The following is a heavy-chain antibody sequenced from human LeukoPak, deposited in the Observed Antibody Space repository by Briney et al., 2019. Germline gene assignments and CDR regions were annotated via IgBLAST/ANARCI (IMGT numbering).Heavy chain of an antibody. CDR1: GGSFSGYY. Sequence: SETLSLTCAVYGGSFSGYYWSWIRQPPGKGLEWIGEINHSGSNNYNPSLKSRVTISVDTSKNQFSLKLSSVTAADTAVYYCARYQKDSNYGYYFDYWGQGTLVTVSS. V-gene: IGHV4-34*01. CDR2: INHSGSN. J-gene: IGHJ4*02. CDR3: ARYQKDSNYGYYFDY. D-gene: IGHD4-11*01.